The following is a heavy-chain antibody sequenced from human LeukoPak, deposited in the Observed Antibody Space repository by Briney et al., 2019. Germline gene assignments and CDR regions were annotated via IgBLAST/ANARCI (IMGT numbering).Heavy chain of an antibody. CDR1: GFTPISYW. CDR3: ARGNGEHFDC. V-gene: IGHV3-7*01. CDR2: INQDGSET. J-gene: IGHJ4*02. D-gene: IGHD3-10*01. Sequence: GGSLRLSCAVSGFTPISYWMTWVRQAPGKGLEWVANINQDGSETFYVDSVKGRFSISRDNAKNSLYLQMNSLRAEDTAVYYCARGNGEHFDCWGQGTLVTVSS.